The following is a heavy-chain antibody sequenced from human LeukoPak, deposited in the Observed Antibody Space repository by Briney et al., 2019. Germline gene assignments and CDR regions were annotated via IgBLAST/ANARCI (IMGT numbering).Heavy chain of an antibody. Sequence: GESLKISCKGSGYSFTSYWIGWVRQMPGKGLEWMGIIYPGDSDTRYSPSFQGQVTISADKSISTAYLQWSSLKASDTAMYYCASISGSYRGDDAFDIWGQGTMVTVSS. CDR3: ASISGSYRGDDAFDI. D-gene: IGHD1-26*01. CDR1: GYSFTSYW. J-gene: IGHJ3*02. V-gene: IGHV5-51*01. CDR2: IYPGDSDT.